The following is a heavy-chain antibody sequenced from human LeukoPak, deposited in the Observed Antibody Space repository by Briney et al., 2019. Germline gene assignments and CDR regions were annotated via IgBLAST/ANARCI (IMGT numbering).Heavy chain of an antibody. CDR2: ISAYNGNT. CDR1: GYTFTSYG. CDR3: ARDSSGYYPFDY. J-gene: IGHJ4*02. Sequence: ASVKVSCKACGYTFTSYGISWVRQAPGQGLEWMGWISAYNGNTNYAQKLQGRVTMTTDTSTSTAYMELRSLRSDDTAVYYCARDSSGYYPFDYWGQGTLVTVSS. D-gene: IGHD3-22*01. V-gene: IGHV1-18*01.